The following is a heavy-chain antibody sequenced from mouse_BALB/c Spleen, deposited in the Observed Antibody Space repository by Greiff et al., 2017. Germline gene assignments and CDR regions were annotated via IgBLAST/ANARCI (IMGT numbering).Heavy chain of an antibody. D-gene: IGHD3-1*01. CDR3: ARSGLGSYYFDY. CDR1: GYAFSSSW. V-gene: IGHV1-82*01. Sequence: QVHVKQSGPELVKPGASVKISCKASGYAFSSSWMNWVKQRPGQGLEWIGRIYPGDGDTNYNGKFKGKATLTADKSSSTAYMQLSSLTSVDSAVYFCARSGLGSYYFDYWGQGTTLTVSS. J-gene: IGHJ2*01. CDR2: IYPGDGDT.